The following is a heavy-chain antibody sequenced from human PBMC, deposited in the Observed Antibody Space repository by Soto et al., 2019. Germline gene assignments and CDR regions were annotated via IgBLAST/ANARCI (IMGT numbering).Heavy chain of an antibody. D-gene: IGHD4-17*01. Sequence: QVQLVQSGVEVEKPGASVKVSCKASGYTFTSYGLSWVLQAPGQGLEWMGWISAYNGNTNYAQKFQGRVTMTTDTSTSTAYMELRSLRSDDTAVYYCARDVPTVTTGGPDYWGQGTLVTVSS. CDR2: ISAYNGNT. J-gene: IGHJ4*02. CDR3: ARDVPTVTTGGPDY. CDR1: GYTFTSYG. V-gene: IGHV1-18*01.